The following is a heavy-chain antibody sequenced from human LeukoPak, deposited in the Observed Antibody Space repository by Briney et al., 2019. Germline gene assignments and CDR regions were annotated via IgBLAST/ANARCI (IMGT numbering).Heavy chain of an antibody. J-gene: IGHJ4*02. D-gene: IGHD5-12*01. V-gene: IGHV4-34*01. CDR2: INHSGST. CDR1: GGSFSGFY. Sequence: SETLSLTCAVYGGSFSGFYWSWIRQPPGKGLEWIGEINHSGSTNYNPSLKRRVTISVDTSKNQFSLKLSSVTAADTAVYYCARGRDGYNDQFDYWGQGTLVTVSS. CDR3: ARGRDGYNDQFDY.